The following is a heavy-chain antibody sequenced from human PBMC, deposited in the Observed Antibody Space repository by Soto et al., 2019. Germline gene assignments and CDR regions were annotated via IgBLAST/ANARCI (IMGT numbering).Heavy chain of an antibody. CDR2: IYYSGST. CDR1: GGSISSYY. J-gene: IGHJ4*01. D-gene: IGHD3-16*01. CDR3: ARRYGFSVDD. Sequence: SETLSLTCTVSGGSISSYYWSWIRQPPGKGLEWIGYIYYSGSTNYNPSLKSRVTISVDTSKNQFSLKLSSVTAADTAVYYCARRYGFSVDDWGHGTLVTVSS. V-gene: IGHV4-59*01.